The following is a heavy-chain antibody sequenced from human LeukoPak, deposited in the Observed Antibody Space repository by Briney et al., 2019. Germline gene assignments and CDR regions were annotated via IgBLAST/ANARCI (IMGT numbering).Heavy chain of an antibody. CDR2: INHSGST. Sequence: SETLSPTCAVYGGSFSGYYWSWIRQPPGKGLEWIGEINHSGSTNYNPSLKSRVTISVDTSKNQFSLKLSSVTAADTTVYYCARSEGIAARFRYWGQGTLVTVSS. D-gene: IGHD6-6*01. J-gene: IGHJ4*02. CDR3: ARSEGIAARFRY. CDR1: GGSFSGYY. V-gene: IGHV4-34*01.